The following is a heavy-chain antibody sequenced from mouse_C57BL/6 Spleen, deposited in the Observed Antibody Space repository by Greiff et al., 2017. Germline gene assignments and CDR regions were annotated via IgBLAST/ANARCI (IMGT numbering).Heavy chain of an antibody. CDR3: ARADLYAMDY. CDR1: GYTFTSYT. V-gene: IGHV1-4*01. CDR2: INPSSGYT. J-gene: IGHJ4*01. Sequence: QVQLQQSGAELARPGASVKMSCKASGYTFTSYTMHWVKQRPGQGLEWIGYINPSSGYTKYNQKFKDKATLTADKSSSTAYMHLSSLTSEDSAVYYCARADLYAMDYWGQGTSVTVSS.